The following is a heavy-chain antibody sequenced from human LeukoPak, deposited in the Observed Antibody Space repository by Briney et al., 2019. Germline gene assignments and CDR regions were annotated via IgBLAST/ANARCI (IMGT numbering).Heavy chain of an antibody. D-gene: IGHD2-8*01. Sequence: GGTLRLSCAASGFTLSSYWMHWVRQAPGKGLVWVSGINSDGGSTRYADSVKGRFIITRDNAKNMLYLQMNSLRAEDTAVYYCASMNGHAFDIWGQGTRVTVSS. V-gene: IGHV3-74*01. CDR1: GFTLSSYW. CDR3: ASMNGHAFDI. J-gene: IGHJ3*02. CDR2: INSDGGST.